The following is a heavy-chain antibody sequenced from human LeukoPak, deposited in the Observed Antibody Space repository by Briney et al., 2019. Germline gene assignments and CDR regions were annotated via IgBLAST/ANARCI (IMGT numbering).Heavy chain of an antibody. J-gene: IGHJ4*02. D-gene: IGHD3-16*02. CDR2: TYYRSKWYN. CDR1: GDSVSGNSAT. Sequence: SQTLSLTCAVSGDSVSGNSATWNWIRQSPSRGLEWLGRTYYRSKWYNDYAVSVKSRITINPDTSKNQFSLQLNSVTPEDTAVYYCARDLRRSCEFDYWGQGTLVTVSS. CDR3: ARDLRRSCEFDY. V-gene: IGHV6-1*01.